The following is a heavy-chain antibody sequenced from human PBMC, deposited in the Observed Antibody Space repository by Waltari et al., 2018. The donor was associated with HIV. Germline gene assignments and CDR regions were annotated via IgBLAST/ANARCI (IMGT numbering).Heavy chain of an antibody. Sequence: QVQLVQSGAEVKKPGASVKVSCKASGYTFTSDGISWVRQAPGQGLEWMGWISDYNGNTNYAQKRQGRVTMTTDTSTSTAYMELRSLRSDDTAVYYCARDVSKWLSQQADYWGQGTLVTVSS. CDR3: ARDVSKWLSQQADY. CDR1: GYTFTSDG. V-gene: IGHV1-18*01. J-gene: IGHJ4*02. CDR2: ISDYNGNT. D-gene: IGHD3-22*01.